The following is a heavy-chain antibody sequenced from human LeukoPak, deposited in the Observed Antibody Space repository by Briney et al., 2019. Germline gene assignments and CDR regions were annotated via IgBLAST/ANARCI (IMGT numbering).Heavy chain of an antibody. J-gene: IGHJ4*02. V-gene: IGHV3-23*01. CDR1: GLIVNNKY. Sequence: AGGSLRLPCAASGLIVNNKYMNWVRQAPGKGLEWVSAISGSGGSTYYADSVKGRFTISRDNSKNTLYLQMNSLRPEDTAIYFCAKVGGRSWFYFDNWGQGTVVTVSS. D-gene: IGHD6-13*01. CDR2: ISGSGGST. CDR3: AKVGGRSWFYFDN.